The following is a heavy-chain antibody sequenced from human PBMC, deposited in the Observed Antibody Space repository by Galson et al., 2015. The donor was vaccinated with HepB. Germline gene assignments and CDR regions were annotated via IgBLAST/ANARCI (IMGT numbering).Heavy chain of an antibody. CDR2: IIPIFGTA. CDR3: ARDAIPYDILTGYYYY. D-gene: IGHD3-9*01. V-gene: IGHV1-69*13. CDR1: GGTFSSYA. J-gene: IGHJ4*02. Sequence: SVKVSCKASGGTFSSYAISWVRQAPGQGLEWMGGIIPIFGTANYAQKFQGRVTITADESTSTAYMELSSLRSEDTAVYYCARDAIPYDILTGYYYYWGQGTLVTVSS.